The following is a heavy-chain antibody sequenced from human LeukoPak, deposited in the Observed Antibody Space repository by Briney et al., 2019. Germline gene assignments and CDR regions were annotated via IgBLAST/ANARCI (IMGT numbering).Heavy chain of an antibody. Sequence: PSETLSLTCTVSGGSISSSSYYWGWIRQPPGKGLEWIGSIYYSGSTYYNPSLKSRVTISVNTSNNQFSLRLSSVTAADTAVYYCASSPSPDFDFWGQGTLVTVSS. D-gene: IGHD6-6*01. J-gene: IGHJ4*02. CDR1: GGSISSSSYY. CDR3: ASSPSPDFDF. V-gene: IGHV4-39*01. CDR2: IYYSGST.